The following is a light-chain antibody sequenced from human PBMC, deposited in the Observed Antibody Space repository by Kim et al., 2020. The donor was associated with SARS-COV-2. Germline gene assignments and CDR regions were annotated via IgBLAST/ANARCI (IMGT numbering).Light chain of an antibody. J-gene: IGKJ4*01. V-gene: IGKV2-30*02. CDR1: QSLVHSDGNTY. CDR2: KAS. CDR3: MQSTQWPGT. Sequence: PASIPCRCSQSLVHSDGNTYLSWFQQRPGQSPRRLIYKASNRDSGVPDRFSGSGSGTDFTLKISRVEAEDVGVYYCMQSTQWPGTFGGGTKVDIK.